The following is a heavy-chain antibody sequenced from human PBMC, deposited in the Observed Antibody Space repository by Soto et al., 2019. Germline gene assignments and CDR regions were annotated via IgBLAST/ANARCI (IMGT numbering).Heavy chain of an antibody. CDR2: ISSSSSYT. V-gene: IGHV3-11*06. Sequence: QVQLVESGGGLVKPGGTLRLSCAASGFTFSDYYMSWIRQAPGKGLEWVSYISSSSSYTNYADSVKGRFTISRDNAKNSLYLHMNSLRAEDTAVYYCARGGSTAARLGHFDYWGQGTLVTVSS. J-gene: IGHJ4*02. CDR3: ARGGSTAARLGHFDY. D-gene: IGHD6-6*01. CDR1: GFTFSDYY.